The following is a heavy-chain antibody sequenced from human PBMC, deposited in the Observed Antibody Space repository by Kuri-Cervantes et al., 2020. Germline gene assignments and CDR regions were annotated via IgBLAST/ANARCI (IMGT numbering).Heavy chain of an antibody. CDR1: GFTFDDYA. D-gene: IGHD3-9*01. CDR2: ISWNSGSI. V-gene: IGHV3-9*01. CDR3: ARERPLLRYFEN. Sequence: SLKISCAASGFTFDDYAMHWVRQAPGKGLERVSGISWNSGSIGYADSVKGRFTISRDNAKNSLYLQMNSLRAEDTALYHCARERPLLRYFENWGQGTLVTVSS. J-gene: IGHJ4*02.